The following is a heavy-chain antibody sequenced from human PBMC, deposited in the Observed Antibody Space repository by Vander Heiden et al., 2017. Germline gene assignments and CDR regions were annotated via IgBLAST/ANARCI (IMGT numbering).Heavy chain of an antibody. CDR1: GFPFENHA. CDR3: AKGYGDSYPHYFND. D-gene: IGHD5-18*01. J-gene: IGHJ4*02. Sequence: EVQLLESGGGLVRPGQSLRLSFEASGFPFENHAMHWVRQVAGKGLEWVSGINWSGEFIGYAASVRGRFTMSRDNAENVVYLQMTSLRPEDTAFYYCAKGYGDSYPHYFNDWGQGTLVTVS. V-gene: IGHV3-9*01. CDR2: INWSGEFI.